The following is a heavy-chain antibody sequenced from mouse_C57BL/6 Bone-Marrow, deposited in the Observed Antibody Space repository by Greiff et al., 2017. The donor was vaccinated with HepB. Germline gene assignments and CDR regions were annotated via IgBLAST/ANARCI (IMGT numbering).Heavy chain of an antibody. CDR3: VRQQDYYGSSPYYFDY. J-gene: IGHJ2*01. Sequence: EVMLVESGGGLVQPKGSLKLSCAASGFSFNTYAMNWVRQAPGKGLEWVARIRSKSNNYATYYADSVKDRFTISRDDSESMLYLQMNNLKTEDTAMYYCVRQQDYYGSSPYYFDYWGQGTTLTVSS. V-gene: IGHV10-1*01. CDR2: IRSKSNNYAT. CDR1: GFSFNTYA. D-gene: IGHD1-1*01.